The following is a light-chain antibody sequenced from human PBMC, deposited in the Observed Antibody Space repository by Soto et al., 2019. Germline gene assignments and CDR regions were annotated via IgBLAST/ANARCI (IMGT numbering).Light chain of an antibody. CDR1: SSNIGSNS. Sequence: QSALTQPHSASGTPGQRVTISCSGSSSNIGSNSVHWFQQVPGTAPKPLIYSSNQRPSGVPERFSGSKSGTSASLAISGLQSEDEADYYCEAWDESLNGHIFGTGTKVTVL. J-gene: IGLJ1*01. CDR3: EAWDESLNGHI. CDR2: SSN. V-gene: IGLV1-44*01.